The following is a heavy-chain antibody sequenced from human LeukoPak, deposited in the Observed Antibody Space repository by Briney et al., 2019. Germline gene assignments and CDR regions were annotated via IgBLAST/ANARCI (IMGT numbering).Heavy chain of an antibody. CDR2: ISRSCNSI. V-gene: IGHV3-21*01. CDR1: GFTFSSYS. D-gene: IGHD3-9*01. Sequence: GGSLRLSCAASGFTFSSYSMNWVRQAPGKGLAWASSISRSCNSIYYAESVKGRFTISRDNAKNSLYLQMNTLRAEDTAVYYCARDLTHYDVLAPSGYWGQGTLVTVSS. J-gene: IGHJ4*02. CDR3: ARDLTHYDVLAPSGY.